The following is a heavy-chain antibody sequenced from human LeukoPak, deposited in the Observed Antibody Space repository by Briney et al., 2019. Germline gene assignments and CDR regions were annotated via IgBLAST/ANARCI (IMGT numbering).Heavy chain of an antibody. D-gene: IGHD3-3*01. J-gene: IGHJ5*02. V-gene: IGHV3-30-3*01. CDR3: ARDQYYDFWSGYGPRGWFDP. CDR2: ISYDGSNK. Sequence: GGSLRLSCAASGFTVSSNYMSWVRQAPGKGLEWVAVISYDGSNKYYADSVKGRFTISRDNSKNTLYLQMNSLRAEDTAVYYCARDQYYDFWSGYGPRGWFDPWGQGTLVTVSS. CDR1: GFTVSSNY.